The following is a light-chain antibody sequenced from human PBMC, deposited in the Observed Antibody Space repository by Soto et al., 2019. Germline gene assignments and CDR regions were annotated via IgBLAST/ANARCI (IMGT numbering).Light chain of an antibody. CDR3: CSYAGSGSWV. V-gene: IGLV2-23*02. CDR1: SSDVGNYDF. J-gene: IGLJ3*02. Sequence: QSALTQPASVSGSPGQSITISCTGTSSDVGNYDFVSWYQQHPGKAPKLMIYEVNKRPSGVSNRFSGSKSGNTASLTISGIQAEDEADYYCCSYAGSGSWVFGGGTKLTVL. CDR2: EVN.